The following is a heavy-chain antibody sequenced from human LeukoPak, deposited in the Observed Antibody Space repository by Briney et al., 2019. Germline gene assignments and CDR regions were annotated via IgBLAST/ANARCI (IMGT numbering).Heavy chain of an antibody. CDR2: ISGSGGST. CDR1: GFTFSSYA. CDR3: AKDGYLWFGEWNYYYGMDV. V-gene: IGHV3-23*01. J-gene: IGHJ6*02. Sequence: PGGSLRLSCAASGFTFSSYATSWVRQAPGKGLEWVSAISGSGGSTYYADSVKGRFTISRDNSKNTLYLQMNSLRAEDTAVYYCAKDGYLWFGEWNYYYGMDVWGQGTTVTVSS. D-gene: IGHD3-10*01.